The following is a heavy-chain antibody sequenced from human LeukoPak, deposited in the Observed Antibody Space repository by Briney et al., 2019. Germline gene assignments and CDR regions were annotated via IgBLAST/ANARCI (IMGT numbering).Heavy chain of an antibody. V-gene: IGHV3-21*01. J-gene: IGHJ4*02. CDR3: ARALVAAAGSEVLDY. CDR2: ISSSSSYI. D-gene: IGHD6-13*01. CDR1: GFTFSSYS. Sequence: GGSLRLSCAASGFTFSSYSMNWVRQAPGKGLEWVSSISSSSSYIYYADPVKGRFTISRDNAKNSLYLQMNSLRAEDTAVYYCARALVAAAGSEVLDYWGQGTLVTVSS.